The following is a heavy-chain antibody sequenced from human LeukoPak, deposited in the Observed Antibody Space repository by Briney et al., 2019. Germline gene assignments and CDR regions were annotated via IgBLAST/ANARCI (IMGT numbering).Heavy chain of an antibody. CDR2: TYYSGST. Sequence: SETLSLTCTVSGGSISSSSYYWGWIRQPPGQGLEWIGSTYYSGSTYYNPSLKSRVTISVDTSKNQFSLKLSSVTAADTAVYYCARLPGYSSGWYFGYFDYWGQGTLVTVSS. CDR3: ARLPGYSSGWYFGYFDY. J-gene: IGHJ4*02. CDR1: GGSISSSSYY. V-gene: IGHV4-39*01. D-gene: IGHD6-19*01.